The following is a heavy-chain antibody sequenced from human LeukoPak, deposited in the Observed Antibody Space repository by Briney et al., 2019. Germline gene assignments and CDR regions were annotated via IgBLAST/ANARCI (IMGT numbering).Heavy chain of an antibody. J-gene: IGHJ4*02. CDR2: ITKNGGST. CDR1: GFSFSIYA. V-gene: IGHV3-64D*09. Sequence: PGGSLRLSCSACGFSFSIYAMHWVRQAPGKGLEYVSAITKNGGSTYYADSVKGRFTISRDNSKNTLFLQISGLRSGSTAVYFCVQLPFTSMGGDGYWGQGTLVTVSS. CDR3: VQLPFTSMGGDGY. D-gene: IGHD5-18*01.